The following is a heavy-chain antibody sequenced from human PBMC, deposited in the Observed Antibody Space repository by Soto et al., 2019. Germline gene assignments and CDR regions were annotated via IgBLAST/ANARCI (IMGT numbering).Heavy chain of an antibody. CDR3: ARDSSGYYYLFDY. D-gene: IGHD3-22*01. CDR1: GGSISSYY. CDR2: IFTSGST. Sequence: SSETLSLTCTFSGGSISSYYWSWIRQPAGKGLEWIGRIFTSGSTNYNPSLKSRVSMSVDTSKNQFSLNLSSVTAADTAVYYCARDSSGYYYLFDYWGQGTLVTVSS. V-gene: IGHV4-4*07. J-gene: IGHJ4*02.